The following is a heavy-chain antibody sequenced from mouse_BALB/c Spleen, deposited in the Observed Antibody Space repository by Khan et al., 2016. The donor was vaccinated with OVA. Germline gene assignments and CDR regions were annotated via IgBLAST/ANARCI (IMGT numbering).Heavy chain of an antibody. CDR1: RFTFSSYT. CDR2: ISSGGSYT. CDR3: TRDRHVNYGGWFAY. Sequence: EVELVESGGDLVKPGGSLKLSCAASRFTFSSYTMSWVRQTPEKRLEWVATISSGGSYTYYPDSVQGRFTISRDNAKNTLYLQMNSLKSEDTAMYDCTRDRHVNYGGWFAYWGQGTLVTVSA. V-gene: IGHV5-6-4*01. D-gene: IGHD1-1*01. J-gene: IGHJ3*01.